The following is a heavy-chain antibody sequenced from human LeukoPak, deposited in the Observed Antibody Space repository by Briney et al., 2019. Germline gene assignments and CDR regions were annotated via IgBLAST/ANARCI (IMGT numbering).Heavy chain of an antibody. J-gene: IGHJ4*02. Sequence: GGSLRLSCAASGFTFDDYAMHWVRQAPGKGLEWVSLITWDAGSTYYADSVKGRFTISRDNSKNSLYLQMNSLRAEDTALYYCAKGTSSWHEFDYWGQGTLVTVSS. V-gene: IGHV3-43D*03. D-gene: IGHD6-13*01. CDR1: GFTFDDYA. CDR3: AKGTSSWHEFDY. CDR2: ITWDAGST.